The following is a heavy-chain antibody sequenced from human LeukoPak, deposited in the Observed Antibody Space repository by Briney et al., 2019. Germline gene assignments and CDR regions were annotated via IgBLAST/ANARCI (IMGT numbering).Heavy chain of an antibody. Sequence: GDPLTLPCAASGFTFSSYWMHCLRHAPGKGLVWVSRITSDGSTISYADSVKGRFTFSRDNAKNTLYLQMNSLRAEDTAVYYCARDHSSWELPSDYWGQGTLVTVSS. J-gene: IGHJ4*02. CDR2: ITSDGSTI. CDR1: GFTFSSYW. CDR3: ARDHSSWELPSDY. V-gene: IGHV3-74*01. D-gene: IGHD6-13*01.